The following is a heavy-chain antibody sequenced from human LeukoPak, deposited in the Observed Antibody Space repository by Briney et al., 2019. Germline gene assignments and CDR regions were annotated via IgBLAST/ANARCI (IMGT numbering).Heavy chain of an antibody. J-gene: IGHJ5*02. CDR3: ARDREKDIVVVPAERGFDP. Sequence: PGGSLRLSCAASGFTFSSYSMNWVRQAPGKGLERVSSISSSSSYIYYADSVKGRFTISRDNAKNSLYLQMNSLRAEDTAVYYCARDREKDIVVVPAERGFDPWGQGTLVTVSS. CDR2: ISSSSSYI. V-gene: IGHV3-21*01. CDR1: GFTFSSYS. D-gene: IGHD2-2*01.